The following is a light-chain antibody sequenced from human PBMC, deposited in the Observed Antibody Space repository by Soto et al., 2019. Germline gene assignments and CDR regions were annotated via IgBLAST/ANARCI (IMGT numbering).Light chain of an antibody. CDR3: QQLDSMPIT. J-gene: IGKJ5*01. Sequence: IQLTQSPSSLSASVGDIVAITFRASQGIRSYLAWYQQKPGEAPKLLISIASILQSGVPSRFSGSGSGTDFVLTISSLQPEDSATYYCQQLDSMPITFGRGTRLEIK. CDR1: QGIRSY. V-gene: IGKV1-9*01. CDR2: IAS.